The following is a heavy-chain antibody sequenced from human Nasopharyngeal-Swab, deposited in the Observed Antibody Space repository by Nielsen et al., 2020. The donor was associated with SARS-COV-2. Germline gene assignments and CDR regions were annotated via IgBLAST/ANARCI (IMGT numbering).Heavy chain of an antibody. CDR2: VTGSGSTT. V-gene: IGHV3-23*01. D-gene: IGHD3-10*01. J-gene: IGHJ6*03. CDR1: GFTFDSYA. Sequence: GESLKISCAASGFTFDSYAMTWVRQAPGKGLEWVSSVTGSGSTTKYADSVKGRFTISRDNSNKKVYLQMNSLRAEDTAVYYCARFGSGTPGYMDVWGKGTTVTVSS. CDR3: ARFGSGTPGYMDV.